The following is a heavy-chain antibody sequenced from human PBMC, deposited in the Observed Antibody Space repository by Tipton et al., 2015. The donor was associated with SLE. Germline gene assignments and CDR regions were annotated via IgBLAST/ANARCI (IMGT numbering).Heavy chain of an antibody. CDR1: GGSISSHY. V-gene: IGHV4-4*09. CDR3: ARVTWYFDL. Sequence: TLSLTCTVSGGSISSHYWSWIRQPPGKGLEWIGYIYTSGGTNYNPSLKSRVTISVDTSKNQFSLKLSSVTAADTAVYYLARVTWYFDLWGRGTLVTVSS. CDR2: IYTSGGT. J-gene: IGHJ2*01. D-gene: IGHD5-18*01.